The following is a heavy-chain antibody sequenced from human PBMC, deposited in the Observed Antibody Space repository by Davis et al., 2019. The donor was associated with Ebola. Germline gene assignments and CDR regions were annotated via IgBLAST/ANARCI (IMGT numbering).Heavy chain of an antibody. V-gene: IGHV3-23*01. J-gene: IGHJ3*02. CDR2: ISGSGGST. CDR1: GFTFSSYA. CDR3: AKGLDSSSWWDAFDI. D-gene: IGHD6-13*01. Sequence: GESLKISCAASGFTFSSYAMSWVRQAPGKGLEWVSAISGSGGSTYYADSVKGRFTISRDNSKNTLYLQMNSLRAEDTAVYYCAKGLDSSSWWDAFDIWGQGTMVTVSS.